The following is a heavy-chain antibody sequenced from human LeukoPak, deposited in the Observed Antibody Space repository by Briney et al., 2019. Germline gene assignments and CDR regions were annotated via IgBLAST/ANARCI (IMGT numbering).Heavy chain of an antibody. CDR1: GYTFTGYY. V-gene: IGHV1-2*02. D-gene: IGHD2-8*01. CDR2: INPNSGGT. Sequence: ASVKVSCKASGYTFTGYYMHWLRQAPGQGLEWMGWINPNSGGTNYAQKFQGRVTMTRDTSISTAYMELSRLRSDDTAVYYCASRRYCTNGVCYIFDYWGQGTLVTVSS. CDR3: ASRRYCTNGVCYIFDY. J-gene: IGHJ4*02.